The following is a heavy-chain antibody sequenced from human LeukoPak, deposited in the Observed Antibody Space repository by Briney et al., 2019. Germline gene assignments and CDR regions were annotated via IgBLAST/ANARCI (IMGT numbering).Heavy chain of an antibody. CDR1: GFTVSSNY. J-gene: IGHJ6*03. CDR2: IYSGGST. V-gene: IGHV3-53*01. Sequence: GGSLRLSCAASGFTVSSNYMSWVRQAPGKGLEWVSVIYSGGSTYYADSVKGRFTISRDNSKNTLYLQMNSLRAEDTAVYYGARGVYGSGYYYYMDVWGKGTTVPVSS. CDR3: ARGVYGSGYYYYMDV. D-gene: IGHD3-10*01.